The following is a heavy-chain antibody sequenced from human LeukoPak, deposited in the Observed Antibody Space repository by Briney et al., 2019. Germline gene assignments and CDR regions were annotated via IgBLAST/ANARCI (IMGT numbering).Heavy chain of an antibody. V-gene: IGHV3-30-3*01. Sequence: GGSLRLSCAASGFTFSSYAMRWVRQAPGKGLEWVAVISYDGSNKYYADSVKGRFTISRDNSKNTLYLQMNSLRAEDTAIYYCAKGGSVTAPDDAFGIWGQGTMVTVSS. J-gene: IGHJ3*02. CDR3: AKGGSVTAPDDAFGI. CDR2: ISYDGSNK. CDR1: GFTFSSYA. D-gene: IGHD5/OR15-5a*01.